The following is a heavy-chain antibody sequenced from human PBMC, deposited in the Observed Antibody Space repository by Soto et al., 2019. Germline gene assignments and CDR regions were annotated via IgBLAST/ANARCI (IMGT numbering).Heavy chain of an antibody. CDR3: AKGEYCSSTSCYDAFDI. J-gene: IGHJ3*02. CDR2: ISWNSGSI. D-gene: IGHD2-2*01. CDR1: GFTFDDYA. V-gene: IGHV3-9*01. Sequence: DVQLVESGGGLVQPGRSLRLSCAASGFTFDDYAMHWVRQAPGKGLEWVSGISWNSGSIGYADSVKGRFTISRDNAKNSLYLQMNSLRAEDTALYYCAKGEYCSSTSCYDAFDIWGQGTMVTVSS.